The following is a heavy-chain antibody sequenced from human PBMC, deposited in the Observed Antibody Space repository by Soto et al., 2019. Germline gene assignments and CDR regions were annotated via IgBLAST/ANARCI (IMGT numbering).Heavy chain of an antibody. D-gene: IGHD4-17*01. V-gene: IGHV1-8*01. CDR1: GYTLTSYD. Sequence: ASVKVSCKASGYTLTSYDINWVRQATGQGLEYLGWMNPNSGNTGYVQKFQGRVTMTRDTSISTAYMELSSLRSEDTAVYFCARGVKYGAYSRWFDPWG. J-gene: IGHJ5*02. CDR2: MNPNSGNT. CDR3: ARGVKYGAYSRWFDP.